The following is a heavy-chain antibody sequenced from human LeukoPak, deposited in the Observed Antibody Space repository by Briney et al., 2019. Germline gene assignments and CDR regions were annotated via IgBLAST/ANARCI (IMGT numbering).Heavy chain of an antibody. D-gene: IGHD1-7*01. V-gene: IGHV1-2*02. CDR2: INPNSGGT. Sequence: ASVKVSCKASGYTFTGYYMHWVRQAPGQGLEWMGWINPNSGGTNYAQKFQGRVTMTRDTSISTAYMELSRLRSDDTAVYYCARKGISGTHDAYDIRGQGTMVTVSS. CDR3: ARKGISGTHDAYDI. J-gene: IGHJ3*02. CDR1: GYTFTGYY.